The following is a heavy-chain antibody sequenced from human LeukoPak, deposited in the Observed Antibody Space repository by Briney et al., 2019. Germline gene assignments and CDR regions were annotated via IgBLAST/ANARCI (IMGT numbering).Heavy chain of an antibody. V-gene: IGHV1-2*02. CDR1: GYTLPGYY. CDR3: ARQPTTMVRGVIIKSRPFDY. J-gene: IGHJ4*02. D-gene: IGHD3-10*01. CDR2: IYPHSGGT. Sequence: ASVKVSCKASGYTLPGYYMHWVRQAPEQGLEWVGWIYPHSGGTNYAQKFQGRVTMTRDTSISTAYMELSRLRSDDTAVYYCARQPTTMVRGVIIKSRPFDYWGQGTLVTVSS.